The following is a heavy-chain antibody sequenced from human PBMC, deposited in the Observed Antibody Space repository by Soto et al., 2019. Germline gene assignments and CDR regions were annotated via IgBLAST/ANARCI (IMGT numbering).Heavy chain of an antibody. CDR1: GGSISSSSYY. CDR2: IYYSGST. CDR3: ARRGSSYGSGSYLH. Sequence: QLQLQESGPGLVKPSETLSLTCTVSGGSISSSSYYWGWIRQPPGKGLEWIGSIYYSGSTYYNPSLKSRVSMSVDTSKNQSSLKLSSVTAADTAVYYCARRGSSYGSGSYLHWGQGTLVTVSS. D-gene: IGHD3-10*01. V-gene: IGHV4-39*01. J-gene: IGHJ4*02.